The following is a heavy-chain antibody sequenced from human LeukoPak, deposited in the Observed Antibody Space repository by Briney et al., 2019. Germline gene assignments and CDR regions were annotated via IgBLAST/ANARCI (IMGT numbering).Heavy chain of an antibody. Sequence: GGSLRLSCAASGFTFSSYEMNWVRQAPGKGLEWVSYISSSGSTIYYADSVKGRFTISRDNAKNSLYLQMNSLRAEDTAVYYCARDRGSSSWYALTNWFDPWGQGTLVTVSS. CDR3: ARDRGSSSWYALTNWFDP. CDR1: GFTFSSYE. CDR2: ISSSGSTI. V-gene: IGHV3-48*03. D-gene: IGHD6-13*01. J-gene: IGHJ5*02.